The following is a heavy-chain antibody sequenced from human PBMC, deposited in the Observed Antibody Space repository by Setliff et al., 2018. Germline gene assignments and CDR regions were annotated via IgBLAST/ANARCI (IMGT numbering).Heavy chain of an antibody. J-gene: IGHJ6*03. V-gene: IGHV1-46*01. CDR2: INPTGGST. CDR1: GYTFTSYY. CDR3: ARDRNDNYESSGYYYAGGYMDV. D-gene: IGHD3-22*01. Sequence: ASVKVSCKASGYTFTSYYMHWVRQAPGQGLEWMGLINPTGGSTSYAQKFQGRVTMTRDTSTSTVFMELSSLRSEDTAVYYCARDRNDNYESSGYYYAGGYMDVWGNGTTVTVSS.